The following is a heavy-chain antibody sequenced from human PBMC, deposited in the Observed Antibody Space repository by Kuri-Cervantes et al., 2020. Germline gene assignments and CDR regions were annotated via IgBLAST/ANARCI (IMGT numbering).Heavy chain of an antibody. CDR1: GFTFSSYS. V-gene: IGHV3-48*01. D-gene: IGHD5-12*01. CDR3: AKEDIVATIWYFDY. J-gene: IGHJ4*02. Sequence: GGSLRLSCAASGFTFSSYSMNWVRQAPGKGLEWVSYISSSGSTIYYADSVKGRFTISRDNSKNTLYLQMNSLRAEDTAVYYCAKEDIVATIWYFDYWGQGTLVTVSS. CDR2: ISSSGSTI.